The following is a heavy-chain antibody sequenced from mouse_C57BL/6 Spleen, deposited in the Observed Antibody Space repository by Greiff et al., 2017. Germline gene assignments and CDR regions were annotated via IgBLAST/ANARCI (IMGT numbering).Heavy chain of an antibody. J-gene: IGHJ2*01. CDR1: GYTFTSYG. CDR2: IYPRSGNT. Sequence: VQLQQSGAELARPGASVKLSCKASGYTFTSYGISWVKQRTGQGLEWIGEIYPRSGNTYYNEKFKGKATLTADKSSSTAYMELRSLTSEDSAVYVCARRAYYYGSSYGRYYFDCWGQGTTLTVSS. D-gene: IGHD1-1*01. CDR3: ARRAYYYGSSYGRYYFDC. V-gene: IGHV1-81*01.